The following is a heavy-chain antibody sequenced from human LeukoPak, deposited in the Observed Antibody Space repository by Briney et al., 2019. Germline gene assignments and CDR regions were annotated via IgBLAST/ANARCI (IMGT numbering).Heavy chain of an antibody. J-gene: IGHJ4*02. CDR1: GGSFSSYY. CDR3: AGQLGIKDY. CDR2: IYYSGST. D-gene: IGHD7-27*01. V-gene: IGHV4-39*01. Sequence: PSETLSLTCAVYGGSFSSYYWGWIRQPPGKGLEWIGSIYYSGSTYYNPSLKSRVTISVDTSKNQFSLKLSSVTAADTAVYYCAGQLGIKDYWGQGTLVTVSS.